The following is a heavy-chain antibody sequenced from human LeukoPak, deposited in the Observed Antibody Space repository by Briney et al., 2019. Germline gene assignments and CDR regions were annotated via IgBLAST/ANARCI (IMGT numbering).Heavy chain of an antibody. CDR1: GYTFTSYG. CDR3: ARDQCSSTSCYAMIFDY. D-gene: IGHD2-2*01. CDR2: ISAYNGNT. Sequence: ASVKVSCKASGYTFTSYGISWVRQAPGKGLEWMGWISAYNGNTNYAQKLQGRVTMTTDTSTSTAYMELRSLRSEDTAVYYCARDQCSSTSCYAMIFDYWGQGTLVTVSS. J-gene: IGHJ4*02. V-gene: IGHV1-18*01.